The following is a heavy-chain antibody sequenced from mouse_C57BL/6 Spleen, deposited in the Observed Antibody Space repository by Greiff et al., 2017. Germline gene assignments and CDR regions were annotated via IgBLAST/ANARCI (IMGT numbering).Heavy chain of an antibody. J-gene: IGHJ4*01. V-gene: IGHV1-80*01. CDR3: AREVVGYYYAMDY. D-gene: IGHD1-1*01. Sequence: QVHVKQSGAELVKPGASVKISCKASGYAFSSYWMNWVKQRPGKGLEWIGQIYPGDGDTNYNGKFKGKATLTADKSSSTAYMQLSSLTSEDSAVYFCAREVVGYYYAMDYWGQGTSVTVSS. CDR2: IYPGDGDT. CDR1: GYAFSSYW.